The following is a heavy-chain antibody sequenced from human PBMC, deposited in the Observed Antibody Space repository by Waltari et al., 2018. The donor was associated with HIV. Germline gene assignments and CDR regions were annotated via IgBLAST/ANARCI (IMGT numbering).Heavy chain of an antibody. J-gene: IGHJ6*02. CDR1: AFTFGSYR. V-gene: IGHV3-30*02. Sequence: VQLVGAGGGAVPPWGSLRRSGAASAFTFGSYRMRWVRQAPGKGLEWVAFIRHDGSNKDYADSVKGRFTITRDNPKNTLYLQMNSLRAEDTAMYYCAKELRFLSRYFGMDVWGQGTTVTVSS. CDR2: IRHDGSNK. D-gene: IGHD3-3*01. CDR3: AKELRFLSRYFGMDV.